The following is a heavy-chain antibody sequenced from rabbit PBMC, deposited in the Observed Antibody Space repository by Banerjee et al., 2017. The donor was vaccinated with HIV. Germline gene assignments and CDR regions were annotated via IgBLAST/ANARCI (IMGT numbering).Heavy chain of an antibody. CDR3: AREGSSSGYYMGGMDL. J-gene: IGHJ6*01. CDR1: GFDFSSYYY. D-gene: IGHD1-1*01. CDR2: IYTGSGGRI. Sequence: QQQLEESGGGLVKPGGTLTLTCKASGFDFSSYYYMCWVRQAPGKGPEWIACIYTGSGGRIDYASWAKGRFTISKTSSTTVTLQMTSLTAADTATYFCAREGSSSGYYMGGMDLWGPGTLVT. V-gene: IGHV1S45*01.